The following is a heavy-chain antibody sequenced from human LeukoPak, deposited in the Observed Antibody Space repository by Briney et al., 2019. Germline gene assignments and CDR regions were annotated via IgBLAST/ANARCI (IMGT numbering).Heavy chain of an antibody. CDR2: IKQDGSEK. CDR3: ARLLGVVVPAARFDY. J-gene: IGHJ4*02. Sequence: GGSLRLSCAASGFTFSNYWMIWVRQAPGKGLEWVGNIKQDGSEKRYADSVRGRFSISRDNAQTSLYLQMNSLRAEDTAVYYCARLLGVVVPAARFDYWGQGTLVTVSS. CDR1: GFTFSNYW. D-gene: IGHD2-2*01. V-gene: IGHV3-7*05.